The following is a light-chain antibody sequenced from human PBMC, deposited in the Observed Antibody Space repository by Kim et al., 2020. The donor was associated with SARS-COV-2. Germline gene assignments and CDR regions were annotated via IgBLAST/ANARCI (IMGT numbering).Light chain of an antibody. CDR3: QSYDSSKDCV. V-gene: IGLV6-57*03. J-gene: IGLJ3*02. CDR1: SGSIASSY. CDR2: DDN. Sequence: NTGTISCTRSSGSIASSYVNWYQQSTGSAPSTVIYDDNERPSGVPDRFSGSIDSSSNTASLTISGLRTEDEADYYCQSYDSSKDCVFGGGTQLTVL.